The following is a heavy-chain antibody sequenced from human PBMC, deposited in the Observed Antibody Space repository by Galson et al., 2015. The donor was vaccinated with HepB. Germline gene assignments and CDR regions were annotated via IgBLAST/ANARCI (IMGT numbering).Heavy chain of an antibody. V-gene: IGHV1-69*06. CDR2: IIPIFGAP. CDR3: ATDFRIATTGARVGYYFDS. Sequence: SVKVSCKASACTLTDFTDFYLHWVRQAPGQGLEWVGGIIPIFGAPNYAQSFHDRVTISADRSTRTVYMELNSLTSEDTAVYYCATDFRIATTGARVGYYFDSWGQGTLVTVSS. CDR1: ACTLTDFTDF. D-gene: IGHD1-1*01. J-gene: IGHJ4*02.